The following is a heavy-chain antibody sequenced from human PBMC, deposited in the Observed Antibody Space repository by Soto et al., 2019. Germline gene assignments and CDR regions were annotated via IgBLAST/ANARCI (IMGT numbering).Heavy chain of an antibody. CDR1: GFTLSGYA. J-gene: IGHJ6*03. V-gene: IGHV3-64*01. D-gene: IGHD6-6*01. CDR3: ARRARPDFYYMDV. Sequence: GGSLRLCCAASGFTLSGYAMDGVRQAPGKGLEYVSGISSNGVGTYYANSVQGRFTISRDNSKNTVYLQMGSLRPEDMAVYYCARRARPDFYYMDVWGKGTTVTVSS. CDR2: ISSNGVGT.